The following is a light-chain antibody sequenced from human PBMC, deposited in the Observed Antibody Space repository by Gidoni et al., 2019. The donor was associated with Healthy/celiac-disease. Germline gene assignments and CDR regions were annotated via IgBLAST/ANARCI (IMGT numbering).Light chain of an antibody. Sequence: QSALPQPTSASGSPGESVTISCTGTRSDVCGYNYVSWYQQPPGKATKLMLYEVSKRPSVVPHRFSGSNPVNTASLTVSGLQAEYEADYYRSSHAGSTNSVFGTGTNITVL. CDR3: SSHAGSTNSV. CDR1: RSDVCGYNY. V-gene: IGLV2-8*01. J-gene: IGLJ1*01. CDR2: EVS.